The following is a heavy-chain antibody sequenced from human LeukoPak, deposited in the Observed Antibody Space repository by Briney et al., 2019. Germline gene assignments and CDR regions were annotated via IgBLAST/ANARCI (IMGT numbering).Heavy chain of an antibody. CDR3: ARERVAHYYGSGSYYFGPDY. D-gene: IGHD3-10*01. CDR1: GGSFSGYY. Sequence: PSETLSLTCAVYGGSFSGYYWSWIRQPPGKGLEWIGEINHSGSTNYNPSLKSRVTISVDTSKNQFSLKLSSVTAADTAVYYCARERVAHYYGSGSYYFGPDYWGQGTLVTVSS. J-gene: IGHJ4*02. CDR2: INHSGST. V-gene: IGHV4-34*01.